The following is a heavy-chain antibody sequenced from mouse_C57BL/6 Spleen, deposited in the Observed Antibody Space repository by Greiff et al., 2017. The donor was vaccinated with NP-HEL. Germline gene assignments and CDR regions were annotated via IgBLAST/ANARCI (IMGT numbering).Heavy chain of an antibody. CDR3: TREPKRDYGSSYGYFDV. D-gene: IGHD1-1*01. Sequence: EVQLVESGEGLVKPGGSLKLSCAASGFTFSSYAMSWVRQTPEKRLEWVAYISSGGDYIYYADTVKGRFTISRDNARNTLYLQMSSLKSEDTAMYYCTREPKRDYGSSYGYFDVWGTGTTVTVSS. CDR2: ISSGGDYI. J-gene: IGHJ1*03. CDR1: GFTFSSYA. V-gene: IGHV5-9-1*02.